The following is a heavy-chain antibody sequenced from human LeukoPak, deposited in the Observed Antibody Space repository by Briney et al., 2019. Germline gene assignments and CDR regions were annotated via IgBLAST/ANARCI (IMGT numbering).Heavy chain of an antibody. Sequence: SETLSLTCNVSGGSISSSSYYWGWIRQPPGKGLEWIGSIYYSGSTYYNSSLKSRVTISGDTSKNQFSLKLSSVTAADTAVYYCATTSSDTSGYYFDYWGQGTLVPVSS. CDR3: ATTSSDTSGYYFDY. CDR2: IYYSGST. J-gene: IGHJ4*02. V-gene: IGHV4-39*07. D-gene: IGHD3-22*01. CDR1: GGSISSSSYY.